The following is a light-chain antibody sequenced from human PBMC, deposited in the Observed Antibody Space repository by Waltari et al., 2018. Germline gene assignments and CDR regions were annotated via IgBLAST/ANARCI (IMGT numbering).Light chain of an antibody. CDR2: WAS. Sequence: DIVMTQSPDSLAVPLGERASINCKSRQSVLYISNNKNYLAWYQQQPGQPPSLLIYWASTRESGVPDRFSGSVSGTDFTLTISSLQAEDVAVYYCQHYYSPPWTFGQGTKVEIK. CDR1: QSVLYISNNKNY. CDR3: QHYYSPPWT. V-gene: IGKV4-1*01. J-gene: IGKJ1*01.